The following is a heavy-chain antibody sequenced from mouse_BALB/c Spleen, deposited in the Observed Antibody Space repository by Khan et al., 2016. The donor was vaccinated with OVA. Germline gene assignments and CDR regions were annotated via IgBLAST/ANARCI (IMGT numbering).Heavy chain of an antibody. D-gene: IGHD3-1*01. CDR3: ARGAI. CDR1: RFTISSYG. Sequence: EVELVESGGGIVQPGGSLKRSCSASRFTISSYGISSVRRPPDKRLELFATLCSNGGSTHYPDTVRRRFTIPGDNAKNALYLQMRSLKSEDRAMYYCARGAIWGQGTTLTVSS. V-gene: IGHV5-6-3*01. J-gene: IGHJ2*01. CDR2: LCSNGGST.